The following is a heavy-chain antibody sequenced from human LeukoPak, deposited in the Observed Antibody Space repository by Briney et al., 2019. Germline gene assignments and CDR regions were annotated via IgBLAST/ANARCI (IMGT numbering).Heavy chain of an antibody. CDR3: ARVDTNWNYGPLDY. D-gene: IGHD1-7*01. J-gene: IGHJ4*02. CDR1: GYTFTGYY. Sequence: ASVKVSCKASGYTFTGYYMNWVRQAPGQGLEWMGGIIPIFGTANYAQKFQGRVTITADKSTSTAYMELSSLRSEDTAVYYCARVDTNWNYGPLDYWGQGTLVTVSS. V-gene: IGHV1-69*06. CDR2: IIPIFGTA.